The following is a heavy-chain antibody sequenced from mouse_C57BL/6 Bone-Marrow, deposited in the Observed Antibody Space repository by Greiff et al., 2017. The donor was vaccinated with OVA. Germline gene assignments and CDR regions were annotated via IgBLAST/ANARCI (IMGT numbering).Heavy chain of an antibody. Sequence: VKLMESGAELARPGASVKLSCKASGYTFTSYGISWVKQRTGQGLEWIGELYPRSGNTYYNEKFKGKATLTADKSSSTAYMELRRLTSEDSAVYFGARDSIYYYGSSFLDDWGQGTSVTVSS. J-gene: IGHJ4*01. CDR3: ARDSIYYYGSSFLDD. CDR1: GYTFTSYG. D-gene: IGHD1-1*01. CDR2: LYPRSGNT. V-gene: IGHV1-81*01.